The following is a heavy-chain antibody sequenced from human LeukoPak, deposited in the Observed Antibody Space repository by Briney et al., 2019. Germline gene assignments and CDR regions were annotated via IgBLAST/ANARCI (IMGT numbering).Heavy chain of an antibody. CDR3: ARGRGIAAPGPRSLFDY. J-gene: IGHJ4*02. CDR2: IDPSGGST. D-gene: IGHD6-13*01. CDR1: GYTFTKYY. Sequence: ASVKVSCKASGYTFTKYYMHWVRQAPGQGLEWMGIIDPSGGSTSYAQTFQGRVTMTRDTSTSTFYMELSSLRSEDTAVYYCARGRGIAAPGPRSLFDYWGQGTLVTVSS. V-gene: IGHV1-46*01.